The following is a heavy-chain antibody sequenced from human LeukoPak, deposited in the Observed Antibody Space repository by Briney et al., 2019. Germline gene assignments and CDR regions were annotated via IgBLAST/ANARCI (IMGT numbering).Heavy chain of an antibody. CDR3: ARNIVVVPAAISYFDY. V-gene: IGHV4-38-2*02. CDR2: IYHSGST. Sequence: SETLSLTCTVSGYSISSGYYWGWIRPPPGKGLEWIGSIYHSGSTYYNPSLKSRVTISVDTSKNQSSLKLSSVTAADTAVYYCARNIVVVPAAISYFDYWGQGTLVTVSS. J-gene: IGHJ4*02. CDR1: GYSISSGYY. D-gene: IGHD2-2*02.